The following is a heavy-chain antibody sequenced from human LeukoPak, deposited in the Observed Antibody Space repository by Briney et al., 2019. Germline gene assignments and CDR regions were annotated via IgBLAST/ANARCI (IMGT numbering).Heavy chain of an antibody. V-gene: IGHV4-39*01. J-gene: IGHJ6*02. Sequence: SETRSLTCTVSGGSISSRDNYWGWFRQPPGKGLEWIGSIYYSGNTYYNPSLESRVTISVDTSKNQFSLKVSSATAADTAVYYCARQDTLTHYYVMDVWGQGTTVTVSS. CDR3: ARQDTLTHYYVMDV. D-gene: IGHD4-17*01. CDR2: IYYSGNT. CDR1: GGSISSRDNY.